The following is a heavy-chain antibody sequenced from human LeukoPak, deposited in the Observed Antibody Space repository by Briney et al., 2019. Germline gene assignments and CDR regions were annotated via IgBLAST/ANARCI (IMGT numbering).Heavy chain of an antibody. CDR3: AKNSFRGFTAMDTDY. CDR2: ISYDGSNK. V-gene: IGHV3-30*18. J-gene: IGHJ4*02. CDR1: GFTFSSYG. Sequence: GGSLRLSCAASGFTFSSYGMHWVRQAPGKGLEWVAVISYDGSNKYYADSVKGRFTISRDNSKNTLYLQMNSLRAEDTAVYYCAKNSFRGFTAMDTDYWGQGTLVTVSS. D-gene: IGHD5-18*01.